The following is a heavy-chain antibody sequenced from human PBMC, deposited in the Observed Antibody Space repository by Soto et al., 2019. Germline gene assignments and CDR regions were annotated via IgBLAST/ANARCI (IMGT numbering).Heavy chain of an antibody. V-gene: IGHV1-69*02. CDR3: ARAAEDYYYYGMDV. J-gene: IGHJ6*02. CDR1: GGTFSSYT. CDR2: IIPILGIA. Sequence: QVQLVQSGAEVKKPGSSVKVSCKASGGTFSSYTISWVRQAPGQGLEWMGRIIPILGIANYAQKFQGRVTITADKSTSTAYMELSSLRSEDTAVYYCARAAEDYYYYGMDVWGQGTTVTVSS.